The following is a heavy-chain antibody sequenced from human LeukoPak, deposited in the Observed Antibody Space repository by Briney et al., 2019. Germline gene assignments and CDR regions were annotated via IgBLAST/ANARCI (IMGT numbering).Heavy chain of an antibody. CDR2: IKSKTDGGTT. J-gene: IGHJ4*02. D-gene: IGHD3-9*01. CDR3: ATIEDGLTGMKIGY. CDR1: GFTFSSAW. V-gene: IGHV3-15*01. Sequence: GGSLRLSCAASGFTFSSAWMSWVRQAPGKGLEWVGRIKSKTDGGTTDYAAPVKGRFTISRDDSKNTLYLQMNSLKAEDTAVYYCATIEDGLTGMKIGYWGQGTLVTVSS.